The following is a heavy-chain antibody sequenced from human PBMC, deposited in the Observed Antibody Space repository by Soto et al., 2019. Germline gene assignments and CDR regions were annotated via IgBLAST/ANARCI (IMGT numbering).Heavy chain of an antibody. CDR3: ARQPGVVGTADLYGMDV. D-gene: IGHD2-21*02. CDR2: ISPYNGKT. V-gene: IGHV1-18*01. Sequence: QGHLVQSGAEVKKPGASVNVSCKASGYTVTNFGLNWVRQAPGQGLEWMAWISPYNGKTDYAQKVQGRVTLTTDTSTATAYMEMSSLTSDDTAVYYCARQPGVVGTADLYGMDVWGQGTTVTVSS. CDR1: GYTVTNFG. J-gene: IGHJ6*02.